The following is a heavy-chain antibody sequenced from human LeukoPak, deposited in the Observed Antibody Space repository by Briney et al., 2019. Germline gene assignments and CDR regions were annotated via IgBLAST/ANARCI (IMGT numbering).Heavy chain of an antibody. CDR3: ARVVVVVPAAIKGYAYYFDY. D-gene: IGHD2-2*01. J-gene: IGHJ4*02. CDR2: INHSGST. Sequence: PSETLSLTCAVYGGSFSGYYWSWIRQPPGKGLEWIGEINHSGSTNHNPSLKSRVTISVDTSKNQFSLKLSSVTAADTAVYYCARVVVVVPAAIKGYAYYFDYWGQGTLVTVSS. V-gene: IGHV4-34*01. CDR1: GGSFSGYY.